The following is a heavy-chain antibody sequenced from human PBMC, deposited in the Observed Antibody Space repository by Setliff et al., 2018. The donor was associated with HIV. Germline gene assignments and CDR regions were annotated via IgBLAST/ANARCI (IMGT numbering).Heavy chain of an antibody. CDR3: ARQRSGYNYPYYYPYYMDV. CDR2: IYTSGST. D-gene: IGHD5-12*01. V-gene: IGHV4-61*09. Sequence: SETLSLTCTVSGGSISSGSYYWSWIRQPAGKGLEWIGHIYTSGSTNYNPSLKSRVIISIDTSKNQFSLKLSSVTAADTAVYYCARQRSGYNYPYYYPYYMDVWGKGTTVTVSS. CDR1: GGSISSGSYY. J-gene: IGHJ6*03.